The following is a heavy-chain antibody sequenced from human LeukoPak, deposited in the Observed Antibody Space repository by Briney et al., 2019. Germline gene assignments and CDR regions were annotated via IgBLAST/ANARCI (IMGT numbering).Heavy chain of an antibody. CDR2: ISAYNGNT. V-gene: IGHV1-18*01. J-gene: IGHJ5*02. CDR3: ARDSEIAGFDP. CDR1: GYTFTSYG. Sequence: ASVKVSCKASGYTFTSYGISWVRQAPGQGLEWMGWISAYNGNTNYPQKLQGRVTMTTDTSTSTAYMELRSLRSDDTDVYYCARDSEIAGFDPWGQGTLVTVSS. D-gene: IGHD5-24*01.